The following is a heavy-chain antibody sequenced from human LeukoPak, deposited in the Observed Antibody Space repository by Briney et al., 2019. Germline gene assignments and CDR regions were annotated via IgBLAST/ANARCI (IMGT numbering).Heavy chain of an antibody. CDR3: ATHGCGGDCYSGVEAFDI. J-gene: IGHJ3*02. V-gene: IGHV3-21*04. Sequence: PGGSLRLSCAASGFTFSSYSMNWVRQAPGKGLEWVSSISSSSSYIYYADSVKGRFTISRDNAKNSLYLQMNSLRAEDTALYYCATHGCGGDCYSGVEAFDIWGQGTMVTVSS. CDR1: GFTFSSYS. D-gene: IGHD2-21*02. CDR2: ISSSSSYI.